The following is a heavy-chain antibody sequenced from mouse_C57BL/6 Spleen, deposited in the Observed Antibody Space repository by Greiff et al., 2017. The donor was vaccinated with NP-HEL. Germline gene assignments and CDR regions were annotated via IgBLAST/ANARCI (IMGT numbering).Heavy chain of an antibody. V-gene: IGHV1-66*01. Sequence: QVQLQQSGPELVKPGASVKISCKASGYTFTSYYIHWVKQRPGQGLEWIGWIYPGSGYTKYNEKFKGKDTLTADTSSSTAYMQLSSLTSEDSAVYYCAKSIYGNALDYWGQGTTLTVSS. D-gene: IGHD2-1*01. CDR2: IYPGSGYT. CDR3: AKSIYGNALDY. CDR1: GYTFTSYY. J-gene: IGHJ2*01.